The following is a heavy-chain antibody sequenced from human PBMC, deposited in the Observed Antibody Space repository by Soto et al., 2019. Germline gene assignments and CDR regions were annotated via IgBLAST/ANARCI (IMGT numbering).Heavy chain of an antibody. V-gene: IGHV4-59*12. CDR3: ASSPLRTALRD. Sequence: PSETLSLTCNVLGDSIKRNCWTWIRQPPGKGLEWIGHICNSGSPEYNPSLKSRITILLDTPKNQFSLNLGSVTGADTAVYYCASSPLRTALRDWGQGTLVTVSS. D-gene: IGHD4-17*01. CDR1: GDSIKRNC. J-gene: IGHJ4*02. CDR2: ICNSGSP.